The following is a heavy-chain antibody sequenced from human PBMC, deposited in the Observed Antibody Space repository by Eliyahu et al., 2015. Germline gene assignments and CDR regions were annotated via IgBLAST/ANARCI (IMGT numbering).Heavy chain of an antibody. CDR2: ISYDGSNK. Sequence: QVQLVESGGGVVQPGRSLRLSCAASGFXFSXYGLHWVRQAPGKGLEWVAVISYDGSNKYYADSVKGRFTISRDNSKNTLYLQMNSLRAEDTAVYYCAKYYDILTGYSPSYYGMDDWGQGTTVTVSS. D-gene: IGHD3-9*01. V-gene: IGHV3-30*18. CDR1: GFXFSXYG. J-gene: IGHJ6*02. CDR3: AKYYDILTGYSPSYYGMDD.